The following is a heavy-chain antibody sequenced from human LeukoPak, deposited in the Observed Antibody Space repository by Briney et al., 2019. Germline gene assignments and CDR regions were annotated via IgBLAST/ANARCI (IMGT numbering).Heavy chain of an antibody. V-gene: IGHV3-30*07. Sequence: GRSLRLSCAASGFTFSSYAMHWVRQAPGKGLEWVAVISYDGSNKYYADSVKGRFTISRDNSKNTLYLQMNSLRAEDTAVYYCASPSSGWYNYYYYMDVWGKGTTVTVSS. CDR1: GFTFSSYA. D-gene: IGHD6-19*01. J-gene: IGHJ6*03. CDR2: ISYDGSNK. CDR3: ASPSSGWYNYYYYMDV.